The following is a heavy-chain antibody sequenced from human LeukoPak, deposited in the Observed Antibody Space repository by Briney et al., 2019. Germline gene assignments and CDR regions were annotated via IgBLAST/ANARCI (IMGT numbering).Heavy chain of an antibody. V-gene: IGHV4-38-2*02. J-gene: IGHJ6*03. Sequence: SETLSLTCTVSGYSISSGYYWGWIRQPPGKGLEWIGYIYYSGSTNYNPSLKSRVTMSVDTSKNQFSLKLSSVTAADTAVYYCARDRIVVVPAAPIDWYYYYMDVWGKGTTVTVSS. D-gene: IGHD2-2*01. CDR2: IYYSGST. CDR1: GYSISSGYY. CDR3: ARDRIVVVPAAPIDWYYYYMDV.